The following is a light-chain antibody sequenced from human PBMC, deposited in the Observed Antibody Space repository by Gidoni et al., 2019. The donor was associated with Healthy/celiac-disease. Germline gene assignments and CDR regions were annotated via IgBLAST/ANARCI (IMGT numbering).Light chain of an antibody. Sequence: DMEMNHRPCTLSASVTDRVTITCRASQSIICWLAWYQQKPGKATKLLIYKASSLESGVPSRFSGSGSGTEFTLTISSLQPDDFATYYCQQYNSYPYTFGQGTKLEIK. V-gene: IGKV1-5*03. CDR2: KAS. CDR3: QQYNSYPYT. J-gene: IGKJ2*01. CDR1: QSIICW.